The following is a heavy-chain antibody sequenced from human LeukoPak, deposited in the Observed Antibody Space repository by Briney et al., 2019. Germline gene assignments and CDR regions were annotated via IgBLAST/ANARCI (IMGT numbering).Heavy chain of an antibody. J-gene: IGHJ3*02. CDR2: IIPIFGTA. D-gene: IGHD2-2*01. CDR3: ASIGYCSSTSCYENAFDI. V-gene: IGHV1-69*05. CDR1: GGTFSSYA. Sequence: GSSVKVSCKASGGTFSSYAISWVRQAPGQGLEWMGGIIPIFGTANYAQKFQGRVTITTDESTSTAYMELSSLRSEDTAVYYCASIGYCSSTSCYENAFDIWGQGTMVTVPS.